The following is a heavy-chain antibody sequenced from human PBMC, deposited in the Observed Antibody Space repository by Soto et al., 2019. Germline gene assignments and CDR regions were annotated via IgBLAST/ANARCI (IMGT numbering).Heavy chain of an antibody. D-gene: IGHD3-16*01. CDR2: IYYSGTT. J-gene: IGHJ5*02. CDR3: ARRVGLGGNWFGP. CDR1: GGSISISLYY. Sequence: PSKTLSLTCTVSGGSISISLYYWGWIRQPPGKGLEWIGSIYYSGTTYYNPSLKSRVTISVESSQNQFSLKLNSVTAADTAIYYCARRVGLGGNWFGPWGQGILVTASS. V-gene: IGHV4-39*01.